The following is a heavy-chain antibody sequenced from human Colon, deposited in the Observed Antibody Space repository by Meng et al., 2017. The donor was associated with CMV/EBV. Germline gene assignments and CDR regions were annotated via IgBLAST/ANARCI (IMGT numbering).Heavy chain of an antibody. CDR2: ISWNSGTI. D-gene: IGHD6-19*01. CDR3: AKGSVAGGLYYFAS. V-gene: IGHV3-9*01. Sequence: SLKISCAASGFTVSSNHMSWVRQAPGKGLEWVSSISWNSGTIVYADSVMGRFTISRDNAKNSLYLQMSSLRTEDTALYYCAKGSVAGGLYYFASWGQGTLVTVSS. CDR1: GFTVSSNH. J-gene: IGHJ4*02.